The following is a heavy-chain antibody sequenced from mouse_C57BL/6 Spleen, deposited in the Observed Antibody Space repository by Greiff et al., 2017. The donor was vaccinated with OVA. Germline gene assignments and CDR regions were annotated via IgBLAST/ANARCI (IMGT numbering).Heavy chain of an antibody. Sequence: QVHVKQPGTELVKPGASVKLSCKASGYTFTSYWMHWVKQRPGQGLEWIGNINPSNGGTNYNEKFKSKATLTVDKSSSTAYMQLSSLTSEDSAVYYCAREDDGYKQAFDYWGQGTTLTVSS. CDR2: INPSNGGT. D-gene: IGHD2-3*01. J-gene: IGHJ2*01. CDR1: GYTFTSYW. CDR3: AREDDGYKQAFDY. V-gene: IGHV1-53*01.